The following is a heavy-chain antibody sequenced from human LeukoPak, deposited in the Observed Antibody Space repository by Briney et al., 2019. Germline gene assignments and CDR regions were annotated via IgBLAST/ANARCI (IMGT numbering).Heavy chain of an antibody. CDR3: AKGQWLGSLFDY. Sequence: GGSLRLSCAASGFIFSHYGMHWVRQAPGKGLEWVAVISFDGSNKYYADSVKGRFTISRDNSKNTLYLQMNSLRAEDTAVYYCAKGQWLGSLFDYWGQGTLVTVSS. J-gene: IGHJ4*02. V-gene: IGHV3-30*18. D-gene: IGHD6-19*01. CDR2: ISFDGSNK. CDR1: GFIFSHYG.